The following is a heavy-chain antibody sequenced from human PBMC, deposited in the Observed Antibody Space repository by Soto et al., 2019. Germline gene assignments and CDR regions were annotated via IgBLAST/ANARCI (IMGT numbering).Heavy chain of an antibody. CDR1: GFTFSSYA. Sequence: HPGGSLRLSCAASGFTFSSYAMSWVRQAPGKGLEWVSAISGSGGSTYYADSVKGRFTISRDNSKNTLYLQMNSLRAEDTAVYYCAKILPERYWYSSSWYEMGFDYWGQGTLVTVSS. CDR3: AKILPERYWYSSSWYEMGFDY. CDR2: ISGSGGST. V-gene: IGHV3-23*01. J-gene: IGHJ4*02. D-gene: IGHD6-13*01.